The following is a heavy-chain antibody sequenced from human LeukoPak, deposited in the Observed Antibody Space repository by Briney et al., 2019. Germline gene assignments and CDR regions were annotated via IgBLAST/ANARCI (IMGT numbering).Heavy chain of an antibody. J-gene: IGHJ5*02. CDR2: ISSSSSYI. D-gene: IGHD3-3*01. CDR1: GFTFSSYS. V-gene: IGHV3-21*01. Sequence: GGSLRLSCAASGFTFSSYSMNWVRQAPGKGLEWVSSISSSSSYIYYADSVKGRFTISRDNAKNSLYLQMNSLRAEDTAVYYCARGRLVTIFGVVINGFDPWGQGTLVTVSS. CDR3: ARGRLVTIFGVVINGFDP.